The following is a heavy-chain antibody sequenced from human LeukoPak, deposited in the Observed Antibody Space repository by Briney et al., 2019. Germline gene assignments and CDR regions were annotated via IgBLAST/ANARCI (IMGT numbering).Heavy chain of an antibody. D-gene: IGHD1-7*01. CDR1: GYTFTNYG. CDR3: ARYDWNYGYYYYYMDV. Sequence: ASVKVSCKASGYTFTNYGISWVRQAPGQGLEWMGWISAYNGNTNYARKLQGRVTMTTDTSTSTAYMELRSLRSDDTAVYYCARYDWNYGYYYYYMDVWGKGTTVTVSS. V-gene: IGHV1-18*01. J-gene: IGHJ6*03. CDR2: ISAYNGNT.